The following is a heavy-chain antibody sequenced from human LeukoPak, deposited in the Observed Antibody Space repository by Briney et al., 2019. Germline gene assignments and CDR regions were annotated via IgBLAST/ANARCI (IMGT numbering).Heavy chain of an antibody. CDR1: GGSISSSSYY. D-gene: IGHD3-16*01. CDR2: IYYSGST. Sequence: SETLSLTCTVSGGSISSSSYYWGWIRQPPGKGLEWIGSIYYSGSTNYNPSLKSRVTISVDTSKNQFSLKLSSVTAADTAVYYCARFVLFPNYYFDYWGQGTLVTVSS. J-gene: IGHJ4*02. CDR3: ARFVLFPNYYFDY. V-gene: IGHV4-39*07.